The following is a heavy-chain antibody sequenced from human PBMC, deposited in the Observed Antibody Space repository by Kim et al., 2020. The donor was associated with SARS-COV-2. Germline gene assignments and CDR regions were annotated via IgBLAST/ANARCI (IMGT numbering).Heavy chain of an antibody. J-gene: IGHJ4*02. V-gene: IGHV3-9*01. CDR2: ISWNSGSI. Sequence: SLRLSCADSGFTFGDYAMHWVRQAPGKGLEWVSGISWNSGSIGYADSVKGRFTISRDNAKNSLYLQMNSLRAEDTALYYCAKEGYGSGYFDYWGQGTLVTVSS. CDR1: GFTFGDYA. CDR3: AKEGYGSGYFDY. D-gene: IGHD3-10*01.